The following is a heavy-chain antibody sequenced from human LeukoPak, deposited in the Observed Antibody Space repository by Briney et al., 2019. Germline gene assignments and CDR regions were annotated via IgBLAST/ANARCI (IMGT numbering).Heavy chain of an antibody. CDR2: IHHSGSI. J-gene: IGHJ4*02. Sequence: SETLSLTCAVSGGSIRDHYWSWIHQPPGEGLEWIAEIHHSGSIKYNPSLQSRVTISMDTSKNQFFLKLSSVTAADTAVYYCARRDIVATISTWGQGTLVTVSS. V-gene: IGHV4-34*01. CDR1: GGSIRDHY. CDR3: ARRDIVATIST. D-gene: IGHD5-12*01.